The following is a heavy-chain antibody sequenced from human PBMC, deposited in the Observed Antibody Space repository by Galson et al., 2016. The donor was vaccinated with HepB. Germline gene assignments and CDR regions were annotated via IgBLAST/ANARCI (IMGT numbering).Heavy chain of an antibody. D-gene: IGHD3-3*01. J-gene: IGHJ6*02. Sequence: SLRLSCAASGFTFNSYAMHWVRQAPGKGLEWVAAISYHGSDKYYADSVKGRVTISRDNSNNTLYLQMTSLSPEDTAVYYCARDKFFYYYGMDVWGQGTTVTVSS. CDR2: ISYHGSDK. CDR1: GFTFNSYA. CDR3: ARDKFFYYYGMDV. V-gene: IGHV3-30-3*01.